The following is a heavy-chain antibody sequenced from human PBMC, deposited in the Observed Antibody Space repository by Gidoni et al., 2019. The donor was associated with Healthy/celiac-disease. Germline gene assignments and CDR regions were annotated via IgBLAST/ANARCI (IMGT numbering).Heavy chain of an antibody. D-gene: IGHD3-9*01. J-gene: IGHJ4*02. Sequence: QVQLVESGGGVVQPGRSLRLSCAASGFSFCSYGMHWVRQAPGKGLEWVAVIWYDGSNKYYADSVKGRFTISRDNSKNTLYLQMNSLRAEDTAVYYCARDGFDILTGQRFDYWGQGTLVTVSS. V-gene: IGHV3-33*01. CDR1: GFSFCSYG. CDR3: ARDGFDILTGQRFDY. CDR2: IWYDGSNK.